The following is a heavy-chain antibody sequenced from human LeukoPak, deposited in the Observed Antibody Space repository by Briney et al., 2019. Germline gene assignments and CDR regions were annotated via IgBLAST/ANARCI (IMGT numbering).Heavy chain of an antibody. CDR2: INGGAGNS. CDR3: AKGQGYNYGDSIDY. CDR1: GLTFNNYA. D-gene: IGHD5-18*01. Sequence: GGSLRLSCEASGLTFNNYAMTWVRQAPGKGLGWVSLINGGAGNSYYADSVKGRFTVSRDNSKNTLYLQMNSLGDDDTAIYHCAKGQGYNYGDSIDYWGQGTLVTVSS. J-gene: IGHJ4*02. V-gene: IGHV3-23*01.